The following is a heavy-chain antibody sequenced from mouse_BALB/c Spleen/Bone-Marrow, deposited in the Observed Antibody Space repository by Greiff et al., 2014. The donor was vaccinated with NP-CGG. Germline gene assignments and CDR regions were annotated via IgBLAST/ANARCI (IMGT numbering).Heavy chain of an antibody. V-gene: IGHV1-14*01. CDR3: ARRQFITTAAWFAY. D-gene: IGHD1-2*01. Sequence: VQLQQSGPELVKPGASVKMSCKASGYTFTSYVMHWVKQKPGQGLEWIGYINPYNDGTKYNEKFKGKATLTSDKSSSTAYMEFSSLTSEDSAVYYCARRQFITTAAWFAYWGQGTLVTVSA. CDR1: GYTFTSYV. CDR2: INPYNDGT. J-gene: IGHJ3*01.